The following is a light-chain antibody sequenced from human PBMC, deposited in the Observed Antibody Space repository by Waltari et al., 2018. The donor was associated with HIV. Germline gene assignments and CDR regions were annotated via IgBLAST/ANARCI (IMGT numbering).Light chain of an antibody. CDR1: QTINSNF. CDR2: DAS. CDR3: QQYSSAPWT. Sequence: VLTQSPVSLCLSPGERATPPCGASQTINSNFLAWYQQRLGLPPSLLIYDASKRASGVPVRFSGAGSGTDFTLTITRLDPEDSAVYFCQQYSSAPWTFGQGTKV. J-gene: IGKJ1*01. V-gene: IGKV3D-20*01.